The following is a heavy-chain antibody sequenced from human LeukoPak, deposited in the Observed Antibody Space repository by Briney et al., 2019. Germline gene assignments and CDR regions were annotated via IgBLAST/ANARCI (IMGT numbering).Heavy chain of an antibody. CDR1: GFTFTSYA. Sequence: PGGSLRLSCAASGFTFTSYAMHWVRQAPGQRLEWMGWINAGNGNTKYSQEFQGRVTITRDTSAGTAYMELSSLRSEDMAVYYCARGYCSGGSCPAEYFQHWGQGTLVTVSS. CDR3: ARGYCSGGSCPAEYFQH. J-gene: IGHJ1*01. CDR2: INAGNGNT. V-gene: IGHV1-3*03. D-gene: IGHD2-15*01.